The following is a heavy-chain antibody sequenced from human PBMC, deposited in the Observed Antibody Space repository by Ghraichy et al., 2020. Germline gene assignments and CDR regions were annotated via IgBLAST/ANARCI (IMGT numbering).Heavy chain of an antibody. J-gene: IGHJ4*02. D-gene: IGHD3-9*01. V-gene: IGHV3-30*18. CDR1: GFTFSNYG. Sequence: GGSLRLSCAASGFTFSNYGMHWVRQAPGKGLEWVAGISYDGIYTYYADSVKGRFTISRDNSKNTLYLQMNSLRAEDTAVYYCVKDMGQTYYDILTGSTAPLDYWGQGTLVTVSS. CDR2: ISYDGIYT. CDR3: VKDMGQTYYDILTGSTAPLDY.